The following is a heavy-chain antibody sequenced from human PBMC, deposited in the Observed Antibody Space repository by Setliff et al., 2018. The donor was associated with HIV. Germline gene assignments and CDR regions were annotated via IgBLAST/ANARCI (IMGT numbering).Heavy chain of an antibody. CDR2: IYSTGTT. CDR3: ARHRFGSGWYGFVSGIDP. Sequence: SSETLSLTCTVSGDSLSLSTFYWAWIRQPPGRGPEWIGSIYSTGTTYYNPSLKSRVTISFETSKNQFPLEVSSVTAADTAIYYCARHRFGSGWYGFVSGIDPWGQGTLVTVS. J-gene: IGHJ5*02. V-gene: IGHV4-39*01. D-gene: IGHD6-19*01. CDR1: GDSLSLSTFY.